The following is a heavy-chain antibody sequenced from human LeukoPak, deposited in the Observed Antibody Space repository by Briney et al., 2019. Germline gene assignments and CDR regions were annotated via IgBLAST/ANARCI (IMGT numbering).Heavy chain of an antibody. CDR1: GGSISSYY. CDR3: ARDGHYYDASAPTFGNWFDP. CDR2: IYTSGST. V-gene: IGHV4-4*07. Sequence: PSETLSFTCTVSGGSISSYYWNWIRQPAGKGLEWIGRIYTSGSTNYNPSLKSRVTMSVDTSKNQFSLKLSSVTAADTAVYYCARDGHYYDASAPTFGNWFDPWGQGTLVTVTS. J-gene: IGHJ5*02. D-gene: IGHD3-22*01.